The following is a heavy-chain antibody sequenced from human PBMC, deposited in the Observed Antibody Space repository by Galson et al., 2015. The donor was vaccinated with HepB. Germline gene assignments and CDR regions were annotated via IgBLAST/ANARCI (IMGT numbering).Heavy chain of an antibody. J-gene: IGHJ4*02. CDR3: VGTGRYHEFDY. Sequence: SVKVSCKASGYTFSSYDINWVRQATGQGLEWMGWMNPNSGNTGYAQKFQGRVTMTRNTSISTAYMELGSLRSEDTAVYYCVGTGRYHEFDYWGQGTLVTVSS. CDR2: MNPNSGNT. D-gene: IGHD1-14*01. CDR1: GYTFSSYD. V-gene: IGHV1-8*01.